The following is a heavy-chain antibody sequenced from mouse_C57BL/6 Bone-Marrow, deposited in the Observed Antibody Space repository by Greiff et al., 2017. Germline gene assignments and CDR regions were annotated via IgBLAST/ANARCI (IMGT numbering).Heavy chain of an antibody. CDR1: GYTFTSYW. Sequence: VKLQQPGAELVKPGASVKMSCKASGYTFTSYWITWVKQRPGQGLEWIGDIYPGSGSTNYNEKFKSKATLPVDTASSTAYMQLSSLTSEDSAVYYCDIYYGNYGWYFDVWGTGTTVTVSS. D-gene: IGHD2-1*01. CDR2: IYPGSGST. V-gene: IGHV1-55*01. J-gene: IGHJ1*03. CDR3: DIYYGNYGWYFDV.